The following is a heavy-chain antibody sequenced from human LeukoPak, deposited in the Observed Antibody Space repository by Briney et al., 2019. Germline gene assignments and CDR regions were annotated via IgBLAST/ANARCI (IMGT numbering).Heavy chain of an antibody. J-gene: IGHJ4*02. V-gene: IGHV3-7*01. D-gene: IGHD1-1*01. CDR3: ARLTGTTGFDY. Sequence: GSLRPSCAASGFPFSSYWMNWVRQAPGKGLEWVANIKQDGSDKYYVDSVKGRFTISRDNARNSLYLQLNSLRADDTAVYYCARLTGTTGFDYWGQGTLVTVSS. CDR2: IKQDGSDK. CDR1: GFPFSSYW.